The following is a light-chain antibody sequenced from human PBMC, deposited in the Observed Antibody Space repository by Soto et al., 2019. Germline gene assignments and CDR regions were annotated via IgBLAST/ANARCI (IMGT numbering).Light chain of an antibody. V-gene: IGLV2-14*01. CDR3: SSYTSSNTLYV. CDR2: DVN. CDR1: SSDVGGYNY. J-gene: IGLJ1*01. Sequence: QPVLTQPASVSGSPGQSITISCTGTSSDVGGYNYVSWYQQHPGKAPKLMIYDVNNRPSGVSDRFSGSKSGNTASLTISGLQAEDEADYFCSSYTSSNTLYVLGAGTKVTVL.